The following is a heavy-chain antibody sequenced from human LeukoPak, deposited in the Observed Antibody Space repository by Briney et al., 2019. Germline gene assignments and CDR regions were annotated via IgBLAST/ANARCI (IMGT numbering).Heavy chain of an antibody. J-gene: IGHJ4*02. V-gene: IGHV3-15*01. D-gene: IGHD5-24*01. CDR1: GFTFSNAW. Sequence: GGSLRLSCAASGFTFSNAWMSWVRQAPGKGLEWVGRIKSKTDGGTTDYAAPVKGRFTISRDGSKNTLYLQMNSLKTEDTAVYYCTTDRRQEMATIPNFDYWGQGTLVTVSS. CDR2: IKSKTDGGTT. CDR3: TTDRRQEMATIPNFDY.